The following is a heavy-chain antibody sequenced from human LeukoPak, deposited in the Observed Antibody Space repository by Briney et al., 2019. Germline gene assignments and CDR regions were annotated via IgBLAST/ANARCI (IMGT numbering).Heavy chain of an antibody. CDR2: IFYDGSIK. D-gene: IGHD3-22*01. CDR3: AKARRAPYYYDSSGYPYYFDY. J-gene: IGHJ4*02. V-gene: IGHV3-33*06. Sequence: HPGGSLRLSCAASGFTFSDYGMHWVRQAPGKGLEWVALIFYDGSIKNYLASVKGRFTISRDNSKNTLYLQMNSLRAEDTAVYYCAKARRAPYYYDSSGYPYYFDYWGQGTLVTVSS. CDR1: GFTFSDYG.